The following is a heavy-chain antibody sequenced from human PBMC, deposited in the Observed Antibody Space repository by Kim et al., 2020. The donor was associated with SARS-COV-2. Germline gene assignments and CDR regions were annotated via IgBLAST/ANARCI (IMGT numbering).Heavy chain of an antibody. CDR2: IIPIFGTA. J-gene: IGHJ4*02. CDR3: ARETPQIIAAAGTWAPGHFDY. V-gene: IGHV1-69*13. CDR1: GGTFSSYA. Sequence: SVKVSCKASGGTFSSYAISWVRQAPGQGLEWMGGIIPIFGTANYAQKFQGRVTITADESTSTAYMELSSLRSEDTAVYYWARETPQIIAAAGTWAPGHFDYWGQGTLVTVSS. D-gene: IGHD6-13*01.